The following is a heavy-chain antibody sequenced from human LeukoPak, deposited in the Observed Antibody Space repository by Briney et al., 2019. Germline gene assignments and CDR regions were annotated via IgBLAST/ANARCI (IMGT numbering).Heavy chain of an antibody. CDR3: ARGVIGGYYFDY. CDR2: IKGDESAT. CDR1: GFTFSSYW. D-gene: IGHD3-10*01. Sequence: GGSLRLSCAASGFTFSSYWMHWVRQAPGKGLVWVSRIKGDESATNYADSVKGQFTISRDNAKNTLYLQMNSLRAEDTAVYYCARGVIGGYYFDYWGQGTLVTVSS. J-gene: IGHJ4*02. V-gene: IGHV3-74*01.